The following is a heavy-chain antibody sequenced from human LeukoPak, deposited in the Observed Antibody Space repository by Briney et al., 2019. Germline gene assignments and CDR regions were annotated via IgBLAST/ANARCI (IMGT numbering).Heavy chain of an antibody. CDR3: AGNSILTGYYLFDY. D-gene: IGHD3-9*01. CDR1: GFTFSSYG. CDR2: IWYDGSNK. V-gene: IGHV3-33*01. Sequence: GRSLRLSCAASGFTFSSYGMHWVRQAPGKGLEWVAVIWYDGSNKYYADSVKGRFTISRDNSKNTLCLQMNSLRAEDTAVYYCAGNSILTGYYLFDYWGQGTLVTVSS. J-gene: IGHJ4*02.